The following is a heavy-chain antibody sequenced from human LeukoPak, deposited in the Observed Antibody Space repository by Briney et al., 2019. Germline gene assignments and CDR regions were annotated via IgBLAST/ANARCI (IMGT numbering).Heavy chain of an antibody. Sequence: GRSLRLARAASGFSVSMYAMSWVRQAPRKGLEWVSAISVGVGGTFYADSVKGRFTISRDNAKKTLYLHMNSMRAEDTAVYYCAKDLGGKPYYYYGLDVWGQGTTVTVSS. CDR2: ISVGVGGT. V-gene: IGHV3-23*01. CDR1: GFSVSMYA. CDR3: AKDLGGKPYYYYGLDV. J-gene: IGHJ6*02.